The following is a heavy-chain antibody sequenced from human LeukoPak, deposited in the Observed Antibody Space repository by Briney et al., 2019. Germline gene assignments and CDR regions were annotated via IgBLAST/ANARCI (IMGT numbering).Heavy chain of an antibody. CDR2: IHYSGST. CDR1: GDSIGSYY. V-gene: IGHV4-59*01. Sequence: PSETLSLTCTVSGDSIGSYYWSWIRQPPGKGLEWIGYIHYSGSTNYNPSLKSRVTISVDTSKNQFSLILSSVTTADTAVYYCAREVVAAAGTVDYWGQGTLVTVSS. CDR3: AREVVAAAGTVDY. J-gene: IGHJ4*02. D-gene: IGHD6-13*01.